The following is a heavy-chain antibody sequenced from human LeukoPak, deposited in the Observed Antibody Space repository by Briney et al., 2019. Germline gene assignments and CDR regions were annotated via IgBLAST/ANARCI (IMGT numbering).Heavy chain of an antibody. J-gene: IGHJ4*02. D-gene: IGHD3-22*01. CDR2: ISGDGGST. CDR3: AKDIIPSPYYYDSSGIPYFDY. V-gene: IGHV3-43*02. Sequence: GGSLRLSCAASGFXFDDYAMHWVRQAPGKGLEWVSLISGDGGSTYYADSVKGRFTISRDNSKNSLYLQMNSLRTEDTALYYCAKDIIPSPYYYDSSGIPYFDYWGQGTLVTVSS. CDR1: GFXFDDYA.